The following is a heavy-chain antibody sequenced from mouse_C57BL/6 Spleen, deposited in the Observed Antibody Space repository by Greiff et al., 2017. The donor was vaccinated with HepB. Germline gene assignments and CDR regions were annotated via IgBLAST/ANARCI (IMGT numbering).Heavy chain of an antibody. CDR1: GFTFSDYG. CDR3: ARGLYAMDY. J-gene: IGHJ4*01. D-gene: IGHD3-1*01. CDR2: ISSGSSTI. Sequence: EVKLVESGGGLVKPEGSLKLSCAASGFTFSDYGMHWVRQAPEKGLEWVAYISSGSSTIYYADTVKGRFTISRDNAKNTLFLQMTSLRSEDTAMYYCARGLYAMDYWGQGTSVTVSS. V-gene: IGHV5-17*01.